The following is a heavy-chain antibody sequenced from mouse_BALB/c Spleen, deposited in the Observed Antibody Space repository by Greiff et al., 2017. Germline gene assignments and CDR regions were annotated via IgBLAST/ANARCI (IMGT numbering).Heavy chain of an antibody. CDR2: IYPGDGDT. CDR1: GYAFSSSW. J-gene: IGHJ4*01. CDR3: ASRNGNSYYAMDY. D-gene: IGHD2-1*01. V-gene: IGHV1-82*01. Sequence: QVQLKESGPELVKPGASVKISCKASGYAFSSSWMNWVKQRPGQGLEWIGRIYPGDGDTNYNGKFKGKATLTADKSSSTAYMQLSSLTSVDSAVYFCASRNGNSYYAMDYWGQGTSVTVSS.